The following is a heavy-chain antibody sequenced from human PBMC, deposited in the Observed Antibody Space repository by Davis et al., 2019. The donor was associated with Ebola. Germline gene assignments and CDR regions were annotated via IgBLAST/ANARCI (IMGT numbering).Heavy chain of an antibody. J-gene: IGHJ4*02. CDR2: IWYDGSNK. CDR3: ARWSVVIPFDY. V-gene: IGHV3-33*01. Sequence: PGGSLRFSCAASGFTFSSYGMHWVRQAPGKGLEWVAVIWYDGSNKYYADSVKGRFTISRDNSKNTLYLQMNSLRAEDTAVYYCARWSVVIPFDYWGQGTLVTVSS. CDR1: GFTFSSYG. D-gene: IGHD3-22*01.